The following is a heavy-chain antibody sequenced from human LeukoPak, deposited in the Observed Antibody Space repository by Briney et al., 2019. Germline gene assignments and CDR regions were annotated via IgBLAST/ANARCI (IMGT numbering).Heavy chain of an antibody. CDR1: GFTFSSYW. CDR3: ARGSQWDLLGSCDY. V-gene: IGHV3-48*04. Sequence: GGSLSLSCAASGFTFSSYWMSWVRQAPGKGLEWVSYISSSGSAKYYADSVKGRFTISRDNAKNSLYLQMNSLRAEDTAVYYCARGSQWDLLGSCDYWGQGTLVTVSS. CDR2: ISSSGSAK. J-gene: IGHJ4*02. D-gene: IGHD1-26*01.